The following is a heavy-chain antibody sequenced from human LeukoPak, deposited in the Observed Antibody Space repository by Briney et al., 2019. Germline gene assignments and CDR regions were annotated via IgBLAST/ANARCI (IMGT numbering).Heavy chain of an antibody. V-gene: IGHV3-48*01. CDR1: GFTFSSYS. Sequence: GGSLRLSCAASGFTFSSYSMNWVRQAPGKGLEWVSYISSSSSTIYYADSVKGRFTISRDNAKNSLYLQMNSLRAEDTAVYYCARDRASKGGQWLGYFNYWGQGTLVTVSS. J-gene: IGHJ4*02. CDR3: ARDRASKGGQWLGYFNY. CDR2: ISSSSSTI. D-gene: IGHD6-19*01.